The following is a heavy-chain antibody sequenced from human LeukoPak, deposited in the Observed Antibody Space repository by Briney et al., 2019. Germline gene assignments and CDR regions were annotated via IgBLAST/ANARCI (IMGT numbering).Heavy chain of an antibody. CDR1: GFTFSSYW. CDR2: VHRSGST. CDR3: ARGGFYTTTWFDS. J-gene: IGHJ5*01. Sequence: PGGSLRLSCAASGFTFSSYWMSWVRQAPGKGLEWVASVHRSGSTYYNPSLKSRAIISADTSDNHFSLSLTSVTAADTAVYYCARGGFYTTTWFDSWGPGFMVTVTS. V-gene: IGHV4-4*02. D-gene: IGHD2-2*02.